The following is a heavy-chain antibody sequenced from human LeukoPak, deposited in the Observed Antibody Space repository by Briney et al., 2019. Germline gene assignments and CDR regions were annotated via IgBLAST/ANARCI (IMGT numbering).Heavy chain of an antibody. D-gene: IGHD2-21*02. V-gene: IGHV1-2*02. CDR1: GYTFTDYH. Sequence: ASVKVSCKASGYTFTDYHLHWVRQAPGQGLEWMGWIIPNSGDTNYARKFQGRVTMTRDTSITTASMELSRLRSDDTAVYYCARGSRGGDRYWGYWGQGTLVTVSS. CDR3: ARGSRGGDRYWGY. CDR2: IIPNSGDT. J-gene: IGHJ4*02.